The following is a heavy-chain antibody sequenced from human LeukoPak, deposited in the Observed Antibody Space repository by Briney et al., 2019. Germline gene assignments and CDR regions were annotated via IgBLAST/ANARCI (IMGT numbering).Heavy chain of an antibody. CDR3: ARGDYRDYTFYM. D-gene: IGHD4-17*01. CDR1: GGSFSGYY. Sequence: SETLSLTCAVYGGSFSGYYWTWIRQSPGKGLEWIGEINHIGSTNYNPSLKSRATISVDTSRNQFSLRLTSVTAADTAVYFCARGDYRDYTFYMWGQGTMVTVSS. V-gene: IGHV4-34*01. J-gene: IGHJ3*02. CDR2: INHIGST.